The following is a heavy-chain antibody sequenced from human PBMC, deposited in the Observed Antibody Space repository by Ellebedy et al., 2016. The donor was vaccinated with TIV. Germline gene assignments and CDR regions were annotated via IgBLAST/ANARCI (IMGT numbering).Heavy chain of an antibody. V-gene: IGHV3-21*01. Sequence: GESLKISCAASGFTFSSYSMNWVRQAPGKGLEWVSSISSSSSYIYYADSVKGRFTISRDNAKNSLYLQMNSLRAEDTAVYYCARDTYYGSTYGMDVWGQGTTVTVSS. CDR2: ISSSSSYI. D-gene: IGHD3-10*01. J-gene: IGHJ6*02. CDR3: ARDTYYGSTYGMDV. CDR1: GFTFSSYS.